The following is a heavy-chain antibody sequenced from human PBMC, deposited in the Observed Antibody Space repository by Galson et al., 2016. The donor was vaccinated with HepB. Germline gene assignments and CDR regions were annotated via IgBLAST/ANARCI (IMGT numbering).Heavy chain of an antibody. D-gene: IGHD5-18*01. CDR3: ARERRGYNYGYYYYGMDV. V-gene: IGHV6-1*01. J-gene: IGHJ6*02. Sequence: CAISGDSVSSSTAAWIWIRQSPSRGLEWLGRTYYRSKWYNDYAVSVKSRIKINPDTFKNQFSLQLNSVTPEDTAVYYCARERRGYNYGYYYYGMDVWGQGTTVTVSS. CDR1: GDSVSSSTAA. CDR2: TYYRSKWYN.